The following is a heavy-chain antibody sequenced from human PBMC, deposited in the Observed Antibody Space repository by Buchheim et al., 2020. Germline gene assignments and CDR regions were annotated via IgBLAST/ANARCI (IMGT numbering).Heavy chain of an antibody. CDR3: ARGETTKWYFDL. J-gene: IGHJ2*01. V-gene: IGHV4-4*02. CDR1: GGSISSSNW. D-gene: IGHD4-17*01. CDR2: VYPSGST. Sequence: QVQLQESGPGLVKPSGTLSLTCAVSGGSISSSNWWNWVRQPPGKGLEWIGEVYPSGSTNYNPSLKSRVTISLDKPKNKFSPKVNSLTAADTAVYYCARGETTKWYFDLWGRGTL.